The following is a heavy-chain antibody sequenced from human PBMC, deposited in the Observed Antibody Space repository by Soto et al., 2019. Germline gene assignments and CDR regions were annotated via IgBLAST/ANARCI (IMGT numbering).Heavy chain of an antibody. CDR2: ISYDGSNK. CDR3: AKGTSMYGGNSLDY. CDR1: GFTFSSYG. D-gene: IGHD2-21*02. Sequence: QVQLVESGGGVVQPGRTLRLSCAASGFTFSSYGMHWVRQAPGKGLEWVAVISYDGSNKYYADSVKGRFTISRDNSKNTLYLQMNSLRAEDTAVYYCAKGTSMYGGNSLDYWGQGTLVTVSS. J-gene: IGHJ4*02. V-gene: IGHV3-30*18.